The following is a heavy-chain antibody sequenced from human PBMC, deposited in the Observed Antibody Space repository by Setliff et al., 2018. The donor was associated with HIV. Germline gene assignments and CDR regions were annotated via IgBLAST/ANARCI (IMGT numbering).Heavy chain of an antibody. J-gene: IGHJ3*02. D-gene: IGHD4-17*01. V-gene: IGHV1-2*06. Sequence: GASVKVSCKASGYTFTGYYMHWVRQAPGQGLEWMGRINPNSGGTNYAQKFQGRVTMTRDTSTSTAYMELRSLRTDDTAVYYCARHDGLRSVHGAFDIWGQGTMVTVSS. CDR2: INPNSGGT. CDR1: GYTFTGYY. CDR3: ARHDGLRSVHGAFDI.